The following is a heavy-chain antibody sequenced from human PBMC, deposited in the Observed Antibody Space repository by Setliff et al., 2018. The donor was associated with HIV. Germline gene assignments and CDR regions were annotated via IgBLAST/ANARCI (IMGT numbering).Heavy chain of an antibody. J-gene: IGHJ6*03. CDR3: ARRRPPPSGLYSAYYMDV. CDR1: GGSISSGGYY. D-gene: IGHD1-26*01. V-gene: IGHV4-31*03. CDR2: IYYSGST. Sequence: PSETLSLTCTVSGGSISSGGYYWSWIRQHPGKGLEWIGYIYYSGSTYYNPSLKSRVTISVDTSKNQFSLKLSSVTAADTAVYYCARRRPPPSGLYSAYYMDVWGTGTTVTVSS.